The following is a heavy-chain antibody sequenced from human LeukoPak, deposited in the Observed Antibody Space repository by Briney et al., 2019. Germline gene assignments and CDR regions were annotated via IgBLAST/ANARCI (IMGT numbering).Heavy chain of an antibody. CDR1: GFTFSNYE. CDR2: ISDSGSTR. J-gene: IGHJ2*01. V-gene: IGHV3-48*03. D-gene: IGHD3/OR15-3a*01. CDR3: ARVYGLVATRRRWYFDL. Sequence: GGSLRLSCAASGFTFSNYEINWVRQAPGKGLEWVSYISDSGSTRDYADSVKGRFTISRDNAKNSLYLQMNSLRAEDTAVYYCARVYGLVATRRRWYFDLWGRGTLVTVSS.